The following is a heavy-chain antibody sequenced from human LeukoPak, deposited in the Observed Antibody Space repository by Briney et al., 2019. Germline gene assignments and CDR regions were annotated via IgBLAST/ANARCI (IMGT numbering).Heavy chain of an antibody. CDR3: ARGSTVDTVATPLKY. J-gene: IGHJ4*02. D-gene: IGHD5-12*01. Sequence: VASVKVSCKASGGTFSSYAISWVRQATGQGLEWMGWMNPKSGNTGYAQKFQGRVTMTRSTSVSTAYMELSSLRSEDTAVYYCARGSTVDTVATPLKYWGQGTLVTVSS. CDR1: GGTFSSYA. CDR2: MNPKSGNT. V-gene: IGHV1-8*02.